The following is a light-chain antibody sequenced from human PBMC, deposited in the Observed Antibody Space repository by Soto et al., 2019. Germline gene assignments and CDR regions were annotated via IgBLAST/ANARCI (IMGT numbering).Light chain of an antibody. J-gene: IGKJ1*01. CDR3: QQRSNLPWT. CDR2: DAS. Sequence: DIQMTQSPSSVSASVGDRVTITCRASQGISSWLDWYQQKPGKAPNLLIYDASSLESGVPSRFSGSGSGTDYTLTVSSLEPEDFAVYYCQQRSNLPWTFGQGTKVDIK. V-gene: IGKV1-12*01. CDR1: QGISSW.